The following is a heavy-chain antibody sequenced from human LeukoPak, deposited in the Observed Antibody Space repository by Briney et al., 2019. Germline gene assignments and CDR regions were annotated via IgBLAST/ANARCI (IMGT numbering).Heavy chain of an antibody. CDR1: GYTFTGYY. V-gene: IGHV1-2*06. CDR2: INPNSGGT. CDR3: ARNRRATPDY. J-gene: IGHJ4*02. Sequence: ASVKVSCKASGYTFTGYYMHWVRQAPGQGLEWMGRINPNSGGTNYAQKFQGRVTMTRDTSISTAYMELNRPRSDDTAVYYCARNRRATPDYWGQGTLVTVSS. D-gene: IGHD1-26*01.